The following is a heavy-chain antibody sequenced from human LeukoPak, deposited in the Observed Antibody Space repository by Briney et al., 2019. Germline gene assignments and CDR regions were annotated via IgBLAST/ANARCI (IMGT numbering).Heavy chain of an antibody. Sequence: ASVKVSCKASGYTFASYYMHWVRQAPGQGLEWMGAINPSGGRTSYAQKFLGRVTMTRDTSTSTVYMELSSLRSEDAAVYYCARLRHDNSGPFDYWGQGTLVTVSS. CDR3: ARLRHDNSGPFDY. D-gene: IGHD3-22*01. V-gene: IGHV1-46*01. CDR1: GYTFASYY. J-gene: IGHJ4*02. CDR2: INPSGGRT.